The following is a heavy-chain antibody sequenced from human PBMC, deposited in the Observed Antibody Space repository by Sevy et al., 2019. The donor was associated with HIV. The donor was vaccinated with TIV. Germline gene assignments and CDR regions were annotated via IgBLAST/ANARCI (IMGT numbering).Heavy chain of an antibody. D-gene: IGHD6-19*01. CDR1: GGSISSYY. J-gene: IGHJ4*02. Sequence: SETLSLTCTVSGGSISSYYWSWIRQPPGKGLEWIGYIYYSGSTNYNPSLKSRVTISVDTSKNQFSLKLSSVTAADTAVYYCARDPISSGYFDYWGQGTLVTVSS. V-gene: IGHV4-59*01. CDR3: ARDPISSGYFDY. CDR2: IYYSGST.